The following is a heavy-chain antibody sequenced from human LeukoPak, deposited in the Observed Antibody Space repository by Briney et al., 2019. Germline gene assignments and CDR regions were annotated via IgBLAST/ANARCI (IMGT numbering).Heavy chain of an antibody. CDR3: ARPEHGGSYPFDY. CDR2: VSSSSSTI. J-gene: IGHJ4*02. CDR1: GFTFSSYS. D-gene: IGHD1-26*01. V-gene: IGHV3-48*02. Sequence: PGGSLRLSCAASGFTFSSYSMNWVRQAPGKGLEWVSYVSSSSSTIYYADSVKGRFTISRDNAKNSLYLQMNSLRDEDTAVYYCARPEHGGSYPFDYWGQGTLVTVSS.